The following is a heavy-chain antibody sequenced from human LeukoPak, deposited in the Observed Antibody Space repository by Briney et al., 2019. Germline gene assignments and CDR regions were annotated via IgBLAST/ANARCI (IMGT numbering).Heavy chain of an antibody. CDR1: GGSFSGYY. CDR3: ARDFSGFDP. D-gene: IGHD2-15*01. CDR2: INHSGST. V-gene: IGHV4-34*01. Sequence: SETLSLTCAVYGGSFSGYYWSWIRQPPGKGLEWIGEINHSGSTNYNPSLKSRVTISVDTSKNQFSLKLSSVTAADTAEYYCARDFSGFDPWGQGTLVTVSS. J-gene: IGHJ5*02.